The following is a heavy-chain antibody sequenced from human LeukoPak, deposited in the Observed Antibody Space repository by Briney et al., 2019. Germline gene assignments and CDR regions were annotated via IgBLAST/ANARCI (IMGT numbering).Heavy chain of an antibody. CDR3: ARAHDLWSGHRYPYFHY. Sequence: PGGSLRLSCAASGFSFGTYSMNWVRQAPGKGLEWVSSISRSSTYIYYADSVKGRFTISRDNAKNSLYLRMNALRAEDTAVYYCARAHDLWSGHRYPYFHYWAREPWSPSPQ. CDR1: GFSFGTYS. D-gene: IGHD3-3*01. J-gene: IGHJ4*02. V-gene: IGHV3-21*01. CDR2: ISRSSTYI.